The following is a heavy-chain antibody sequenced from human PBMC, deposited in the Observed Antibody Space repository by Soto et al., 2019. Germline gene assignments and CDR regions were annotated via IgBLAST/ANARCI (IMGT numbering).Heavy chain of an antibody. CDR2: IKSKTDGGTT. CDR1: GFTFSNAW. V-gene: IGHV3-15*01. J-gene: IGHJ4*02. D-gene: IGHD3-16*01. Sequence: EVQLVESGGGLVKPGGSLRLSCAASGFTFSNAWMSWVRQAPGKGLEWVGRIKSKTDGGTTDYAAPVTGRFTISRDDSNNTLYLQMNSLKTEDTAVYYCTTGLPYVRIGYWGQGTLVTVSS. CDR3: TTGLPYVRIGY.